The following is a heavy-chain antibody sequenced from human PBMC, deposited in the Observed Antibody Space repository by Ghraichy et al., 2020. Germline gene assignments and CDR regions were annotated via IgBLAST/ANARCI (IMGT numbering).Heavy chain of an antibody. Sequence: ASVKVSCKASEFTFSDFQIHWVRQAPGQGPEWMGRVTPDSVATDYAEHFEGRVTMTRDTSTSTAYMELVGLRLDDTAVYYCARVSILEWVLPPGGGSDYFNMDVWGQGTTVTVSS. CDR3: ARVSILEWVLPPGGGSDYFNMDV. V-gene: IGHV1-2*06. J-gene: IGHJ6*02. CDR2: VTPDSVAT. CDR1: EFTFSDFQ. D-gene: IGHD3-3*01.